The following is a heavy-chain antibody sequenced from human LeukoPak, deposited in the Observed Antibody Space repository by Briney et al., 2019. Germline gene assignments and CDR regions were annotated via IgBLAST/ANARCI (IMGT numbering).Heavy chain of an antibody. CDR3: ARTSVPYTMIVVAMGY. CDR1: GFTSSSYA. Sequence: GRSLRLSCAASGFTSSSYAMHWVRQAPGKGLEWVAVISHDGSNKYYADSVKGRFTISRDNSKNTLYLQMNSLRAEDTAVYYCARTSVPYTMIVVAMGYWGQGTLVTVSS. D-gene: IGHD3-22*01. J-gene: IGHJ4*02. CDR2: ISHDGSNK. V-gene: IGHV3-30-3*01.